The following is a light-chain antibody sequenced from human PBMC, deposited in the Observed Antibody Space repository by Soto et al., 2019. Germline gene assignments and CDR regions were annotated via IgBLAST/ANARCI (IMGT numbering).Light chain of an antibody. V-gene: IGKV4-1*01. CDR1: QSVLYSSNNKNY. Sequence: DIVMTQSPDSLTVSLGERATINCKSSQSVLYSSNNKNYLAWYQQKPGQPPKLLIYWASSRESGVPDRFSGSGSGTDFTLTIGSLQAEDVAFYYCQKYYVVPITFGKGTRLEIK. CDR3: QKYYVVPIT. J-gene: IGKJ5*01. CDR2: WAS.